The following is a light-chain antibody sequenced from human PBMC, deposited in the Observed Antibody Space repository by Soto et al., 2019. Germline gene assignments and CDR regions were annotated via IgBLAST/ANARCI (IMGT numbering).Light chain of an antibody. Sequence: EIVLTKSPGTLSLSTGERATLSCRARQSVSSSYLAWYQQKPGQAPRLLIYGPSSRATGIPDRFSGSGSGTDCTLTIIRREPEAVAVYYCPQEYSSPGLPVGEGTKGEFK. J-gene: IGKJ4*01. V-gene: IGKV3-20*01. CDR1: QSVSSSY. CDR3: PQEYSSPGLP. CDR2: GPS.